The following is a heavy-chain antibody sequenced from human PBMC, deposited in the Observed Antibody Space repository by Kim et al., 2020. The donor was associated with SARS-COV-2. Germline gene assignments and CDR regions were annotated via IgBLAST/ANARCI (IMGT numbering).Heavy chain of an antibody. Sequence: GGSLRLSCAASGFTFSSYGMHWVRQAPGKGLEWVAVISNDGSTKYYADSVKGRFTISRDNSKNTLYLQMNILRAEDTAFYYCAKIGTDRGVDYWGQGTL. CDR1: GFTFSSYG. CDR3: AKIGTDRGVDY. CDR2: ISNDGSTK. D-gene: IGHD1-1*01. V-gene: IGHV3-30*18. J-gene: IGHJ4*02.